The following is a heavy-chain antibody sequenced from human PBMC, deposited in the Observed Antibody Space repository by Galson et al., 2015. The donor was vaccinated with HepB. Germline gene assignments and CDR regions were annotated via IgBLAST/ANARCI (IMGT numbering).Heavy chain of an antibody. D-gene: IGHD5-18*01. Sequence: SETLSLTCTVSGGSISSYYWSWIRQPPGKGLEWIGYIYYSGSTNYNPSLKSRVTISVDTSKNQFSLKLSSVTAADTAVYYCAREREVTNYDYWGQGTLVTVSS. V-gene: IGHV4-59*01. CDR3: AREREVTNYDY. CDR2: IYYSGST. J-gene: IGHJ4*02. CDR1: GGSISSYY.